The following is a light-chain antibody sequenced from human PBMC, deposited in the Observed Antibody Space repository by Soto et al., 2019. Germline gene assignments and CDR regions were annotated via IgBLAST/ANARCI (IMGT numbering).Light chain of an antibody. CDR3: QPYNIYPLI. V-gene: IGKV1-5*03. CDR1: QSISSS. J-gene: IGKJ4*01. CDR2: KAS. Sequence: EIQMTQSPSTLSASAGDRVTITCRASQSISSSLAWYQQKPGKAPKLLIYKASTLESGVPARFSGSGSGTEFTLTISSLQPDDFAAYYCQPYNIYPLIFGGGTQVEIK.